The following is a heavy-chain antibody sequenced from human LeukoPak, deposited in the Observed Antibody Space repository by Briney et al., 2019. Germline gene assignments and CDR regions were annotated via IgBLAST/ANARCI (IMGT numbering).Heavy chain of an antibody. CDR3: ARLVAGGTGWFDP. V-gene: IGHV3-53*01. Sequence: VGSLRLSCAASGLTVSSNYMSWVRQAPGKGLEWVSVIYSGASTYYADSVKGRFTISRDNSKNTLYLQMNSLRADDTALYYCARLVAGGTGWFDPWGQGTLVTVSS. CDR2: IYSGAST. CDR1: GLTVSSNY. D-gene: IGHD2-15*01. J-gene: IGHJ5*02.